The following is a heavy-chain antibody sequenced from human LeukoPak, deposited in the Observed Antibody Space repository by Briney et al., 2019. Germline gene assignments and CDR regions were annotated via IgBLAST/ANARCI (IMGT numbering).Heavy chain of an antibody. CDR3: ARFDSSGYWIDY. CDR1: GGTFSSYA. V-gene: IGHV1-69*06. CDR2: IIPIFGTA. J-gene: IGHJ4*02. Sequence: SVKVSCKASGGTFSSYAISWVRQAPGQGLEWMGGIIPIFGTANYAQKFQGRVTITADKSTSTAYMELSRLRSDDTAVYYCARFDSSGYWIDYWGQGTLVTVSS. D-gene: IGHD3-22*01.